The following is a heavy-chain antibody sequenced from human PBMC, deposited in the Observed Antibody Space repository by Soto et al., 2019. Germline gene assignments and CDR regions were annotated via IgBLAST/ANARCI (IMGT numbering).Heavy chain of an antibody. CDR1: GFTVSSNY. CDR3: ASYGFTVIGFDY. Sequence: QPGGSLRLSCAASGFTVSSNYMNWVRQAPGKGLEWVSVIYSDGSTYYADSVKGRFTISRDTSKNTLYLQMNSLRAEDTAVYYCASYGFTVIGFDYWGQGTLVTVSS. D-gene: IGHD4-4*01. V-gene: IGHV3-66*01. J-gene: IGHJ4*02. CDR2: IYSDGST.